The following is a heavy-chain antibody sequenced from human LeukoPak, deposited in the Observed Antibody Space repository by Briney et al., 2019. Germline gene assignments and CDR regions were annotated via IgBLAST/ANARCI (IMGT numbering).Heavy chain of an antibody. CDR3: ARVHNYYDSSRSFDY. V-gene: IGHV1-2*02. CDR1: GYTFTGYY. J-gene: IGHJ4*02. D-gene: IGHD3-22*01. CDR2: INPISGGT. Sequence: ASVKVSCKASGYTFTGYYMHWVRQAPGQGLEWMGWINPISGGTNYAQKFQGSVTMTRDTSISTAYMELSRLRSDDTAVYYCARVHNYYDSSRSFDYWGQGTLVTVSS.